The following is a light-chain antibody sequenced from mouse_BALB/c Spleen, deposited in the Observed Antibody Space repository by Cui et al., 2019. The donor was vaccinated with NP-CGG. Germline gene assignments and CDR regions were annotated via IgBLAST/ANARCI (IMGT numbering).Light chain of an antibody. J-gene: IGLJ1*01. CDR1: TGAVTTSNY. V-gene: IGLV1*01. CDR2: GTN. Sequence: AVATQESAPTTSPGETVKLTCRSSTGAVTTSNYANWVQEKPDHLFTGLIGGTNNRAPGVPARFSGSLIGDKAALTITGAQTEDETIYFCALWYSNHWVFGGGTKLTVL. CDR3: ALWYSNHWV.